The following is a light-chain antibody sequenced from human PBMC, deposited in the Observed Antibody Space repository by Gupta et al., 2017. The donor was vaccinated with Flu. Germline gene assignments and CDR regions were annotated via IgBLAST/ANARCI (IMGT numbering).Light chain of an antibody. V-gene: IGLV1-40*01. CDR3: QSYESSRSVRV. CDR1: SSNIGAGYD. Sequence: QSVLTQPPSVSGAPGQRVTISCTGSSSNIGAGYDVHWYQLLPGTAPKLLIYGNSNRPSGVPDRFSGSKSGTSASLAITGLQAEDAADYYCQSYESSRSVRVFGGGTKLTVL. J-gene: IGLJ3*02. CDR2: GNS.